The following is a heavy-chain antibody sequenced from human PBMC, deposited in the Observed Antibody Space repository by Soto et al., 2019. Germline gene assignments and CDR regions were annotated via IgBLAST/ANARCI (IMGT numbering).Heavy chain of an antibody. V-gene: IGHV3-23*01. J-gene: IGHJ3*02. Sequence: PRGSLRLSCAASGFTFSSYAMSWVRQAPGKGLEWVSAISGSGGSTYYADSVKGRFTISRDNSKNTLYLQMNSLRAEDTAVYYCAKVNRVITFGGVIVDAFDIWGQGTMVTVSS. D-gene: IGHD3-16*02. CDR3: AKVNRVITFGGVIVDAFDI. CDR1: GFTFSSYA. CDR2: ISGSGGST.